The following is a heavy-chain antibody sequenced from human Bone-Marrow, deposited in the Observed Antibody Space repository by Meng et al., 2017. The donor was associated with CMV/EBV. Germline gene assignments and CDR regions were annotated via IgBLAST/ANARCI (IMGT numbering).Heavy chain of an antibody. V-gene: IGHV3-9*01. D-gene: IGHD3-3*01. CDR1: GFTFDDYA. J-gene: IGHJ3*02. CDR3: ARHFITIFGVVGAFDI. CDR2: ISWNSGSI. Sequence: GGSLRLSCAASGFTFDDYAMHWVRQAPGKGLEWVSGISWNSGSIGYADSVKGRFTISRDNAKNSLYLQMNSLRAEDTAVYYCARHFITIFGVVGAFDIWGQGTMVTVSS.